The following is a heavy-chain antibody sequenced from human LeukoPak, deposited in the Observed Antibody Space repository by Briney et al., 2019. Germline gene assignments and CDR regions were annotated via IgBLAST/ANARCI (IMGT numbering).Heavy chain of an antibody. CDR1: GGSTSSYY. Sequence: SETLSPTCTVSGGSTSSYYWSWIRQPPGKGLEWIAYIYYSGSTKYNPSLKSRVTISVDTSKNQFSLNLNSVTAADTAVYYCARHARNILNAYDIWGQGTMVIVSS. D-gene: IGHD2-2*02. V-gene: IGHV4-59*08. CDR2: IYYSGST. CDR3: ARHARNILNAYDI. J-gene: IGHJ3*02.